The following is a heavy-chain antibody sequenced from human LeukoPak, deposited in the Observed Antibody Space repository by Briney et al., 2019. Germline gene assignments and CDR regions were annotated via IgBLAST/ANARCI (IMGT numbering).Heavy chain of an antibody. CDR3: AREKTLRRYFDWSPDAFDI. J-gene: IGHJ3*02. V-gene: IGHV4-30-4*01. CDR1: GGSISSGDYY. CDR2: IYYSGST. Sequence: SETLSLTCTVSGGSISSGDYYWSWIRQPPGKGLEWTGYIYYSGSTYYNPSLKSRVTISVDTSKNQFSLKLSSVTAADTAVYYCAREKTLRRYFDWSPDAFDIWGQGTMVTVSS. D-gene: IGHD3-9*01.